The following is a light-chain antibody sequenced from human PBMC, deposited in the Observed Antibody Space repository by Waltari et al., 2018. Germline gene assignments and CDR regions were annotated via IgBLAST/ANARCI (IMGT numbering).Light chain of an antibody. V-gene: IGLV2-14*03. CDR2: DVI. Sequence: QSALTQPASVSGSPGQSITISCTGTISDVGGYNYVSWYQPHPGKAPKLMIYDVITRPSGVSNRFSGSKSGNTASLTISGLQAEDEADYYCSSYISSSTLELFGGGTSLTVL. J-gene: IGLJ2*01. CDR3: SSYISSSTLEL. CDR1: ISDVGGYNY.